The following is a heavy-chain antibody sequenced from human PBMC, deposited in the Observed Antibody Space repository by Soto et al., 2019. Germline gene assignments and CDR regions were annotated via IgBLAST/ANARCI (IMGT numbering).Heavy chain of an antibody. CDR1: GFTFNNYG. D-gene: IGHD6-13*01. Sequence: QVQLVESGGGVVQPGTSLRLSCAASGFTFNNYGMHWVRQAPGTGLEWVAAITNDGSDKYYADSVKGRLTISRDNSKNTVYLQMDSLRAEDTAVYYCAKDQGIAASHGIDWGQGTMVTVSS. V-gene: IGHV3-30*18. CDR3: AKDQGIAASHGID. J-gene: IGHJ3*01. CDR2: ITNDGSDK.